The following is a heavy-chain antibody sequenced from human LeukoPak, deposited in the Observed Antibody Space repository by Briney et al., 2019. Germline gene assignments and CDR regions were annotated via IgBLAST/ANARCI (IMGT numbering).Heavy chain of an antibody. CDR3: VKDFWPARDGGGYYSPFEY. V-gene: IGHV3-23*01. J-gene: IGHJ4*02. CDR1: GFTFSNYA. CDR2: ISANGDTT. Sequence: GGSLRLSCAASGFTFSNYAMNWVRQAPGKGLEWVSGISANGDTTYYVDSVRGRFTISRDNSKNSVFLQMNSLRDADTAVYYCVKDFWPARDGGGYYSPFEYWGEGTLVAVSS. D-gene: IGHD3-22*01.